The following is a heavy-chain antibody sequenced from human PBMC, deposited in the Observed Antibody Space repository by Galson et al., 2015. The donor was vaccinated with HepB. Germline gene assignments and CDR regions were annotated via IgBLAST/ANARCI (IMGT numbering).Heavy chain of an antibody. CDR1: GGSISSFS. D-gene: IGHD1-7*01. Sequence: SLTCTVSGGSISSFSWTWIRQPAGKGLEWIGRIYISESTNYNPSLKSRVTMSVDTSKNQFSLKLSSVTAADTAVYYCVRGTRYNLNYDAFDIWGQGTMVTVSS. J-gene: IGHJ3*02. CDR2: IYISEST. CDR3: VRGTRYNLNYDAFDI. V-gene: IGHV4-4*07.